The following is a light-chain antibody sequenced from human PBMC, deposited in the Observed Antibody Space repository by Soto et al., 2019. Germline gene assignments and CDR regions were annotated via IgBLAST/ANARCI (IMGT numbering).Light chain of an antibody. CDR3: QQYNNWPRT. Sequence: EIVMAQSTATLSVSPGERATLSYRASQSVTSNLAWYQRKPGQAPRLLIYGASTRATGIPARFSGSGSGTEFTLTISSLQSEDFAVYYCQQYNNWPRTFGQGTKVDIK. CDR1: QSVTSN. CDR2: GAS. V-gene: IGKV3-15*01. J-gene: IGKJ1*01.